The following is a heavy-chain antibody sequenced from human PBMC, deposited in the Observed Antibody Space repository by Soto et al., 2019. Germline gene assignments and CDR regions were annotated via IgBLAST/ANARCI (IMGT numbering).Heavy chain of an antibody. CDR1: GLTFRGFS. CDR2: ISGSGGST. CDR3: AKSGGDSCYLYYYDY. Sequence: EVQLLESGGGLVQPGGSLRLSCAASGLTFRGFSMSWVRQPPGKGLEWVSGISGSGGSTYYADSVKGRFTISRDSSSNTLYLQMSSLRSEDTAAYYCAKSGGDSCYLYYYDYWGQGTLVTVSS. J-gene: IGHJ4*02. V-gene: IGHV3-23*01. D-gene: IGHD3-16*01.